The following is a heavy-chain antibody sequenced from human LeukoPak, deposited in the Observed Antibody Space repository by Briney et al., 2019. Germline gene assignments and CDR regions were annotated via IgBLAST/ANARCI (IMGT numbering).Heavy chain of an antibody. D-gene: IGHD5-24*01. CDR2: ISSSGSTI. Sequence: PSGGSLRLSCAASGFTFSSYSMNWVRQAPGKGLEWVSYISSSGSTIYYADSVKGRFTISRDNAKNSLYLQMNSLRAEGTAVYYCARELRRYGGSRDGYNWFDYWGQGTLVTVSS. J-gene: IGHJ4*02. CDR1: GFTFSSYS. CDR3: ARELRRYGGSRDGYNWFDY. V-gene: IGHV3-48*04.